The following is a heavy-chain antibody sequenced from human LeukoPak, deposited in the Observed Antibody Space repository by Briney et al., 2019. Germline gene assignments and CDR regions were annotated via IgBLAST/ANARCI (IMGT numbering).Heavy chain of an antibody. CDR1: GGSISSYY. CDR2: IYYSGST. J-gene: IGHJ3*02. CDR3: AREGTAGTAFDI. D-gene: IGHD6-13*01. V-gene: IGHV4-59*01. Sequence: KTSETLSLTCTVSGGSISSYYWSWIRQPPGKGLEWIGYIYYSGSTNYNPSLKGRVTISVDTSKNQFSLKLSSVTAADTAVYYCAREGTAGTAFDIWGQGTMVTVS.